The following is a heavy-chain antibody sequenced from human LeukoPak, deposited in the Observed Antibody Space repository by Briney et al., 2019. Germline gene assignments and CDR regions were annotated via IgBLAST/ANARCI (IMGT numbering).Heavy chain of an antibody. V-gene: IGHV4-59*01. J-gene: IGHJ4*02. CDR1: SGSISSYY. CDR2: ISYSGST. D-gene: IGHD2-15*01. Sequence: SETLSLTCTVSSGSISSYYWSWIRQPPGKGLEWIGYISYSGSTNYNPSLKSRITILVDTSKNQFSLKLSSVTAADTAVYYCARDQGYLDFWGQGTLVTVSS. CDR3: ARDQGYLDF.